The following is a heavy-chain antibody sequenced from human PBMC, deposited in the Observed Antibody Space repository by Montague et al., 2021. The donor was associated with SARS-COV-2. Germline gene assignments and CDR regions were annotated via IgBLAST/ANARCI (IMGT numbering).Heavy chain of an antibody. D-gene: IGHD3-9*01. V-gene: IGHV6-1*01. Sequence: CAISGDSVSRKSVAWNWIRQSPSRGLEWLGRTYYRSKWDSDYAESVKRRLVITPDTSKNQVSLQLNSVIPGDTAVYFCASSGITLTGLDAFDIWGQGTMVTVSS. CDR3: ASSGITLTGLDAFDI. J-gene: IGHJ3*02. CDR2: TYYRSKWDS. CDR1: GDSVSRKSVA.